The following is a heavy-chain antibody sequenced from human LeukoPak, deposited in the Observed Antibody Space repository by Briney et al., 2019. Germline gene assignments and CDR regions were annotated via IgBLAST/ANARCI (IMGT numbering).Heavy chain of an antibody. CDR2: IYSGGST. CDR1: GFTVRNNY. V-gene: IGHV3-53*01. J-gene: IGHJ4*02. Sequence: GSVRLSCAASGFTVRNNYVSWVGQAPGKGLEWVSFIYSGGSTHYADSVKGRFTISRDNSKNTVYLQMNSLRAEDTAVYYCARDYDYIWGSYLGYWGQGALVSASS. CDR3: ARDYDYIWGSYLGY. D-gene: IGHD3-16*02.